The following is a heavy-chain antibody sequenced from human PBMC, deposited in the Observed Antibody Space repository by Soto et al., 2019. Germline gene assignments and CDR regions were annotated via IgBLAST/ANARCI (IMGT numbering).Heavy chain of an antibody. D-gene: IGHD2-2*01. CDR3: ARVQIVVVPEEPRAYNWFDP. J-gene: IGHJ5*02. Sequence: ASETLSLTCTVSGGSISSGDYYWSWIRQPPGKGLEWIGYIYYSGSTYYNPSLKSRVTISVDTSKNQFSLKLSSVTAADTAVYYCARVQIVVVPEEPRAYNWFDPWGQGTLVTVSS. CDR2: IYYSGST. CDR1: GGSISSGDYY. V-gene: IGHV4-30-4*01.